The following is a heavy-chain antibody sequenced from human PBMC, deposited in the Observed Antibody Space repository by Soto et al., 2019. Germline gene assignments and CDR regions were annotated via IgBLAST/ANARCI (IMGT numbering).Heavy chain of an antibody. CDR3: ARTYCYGGSCYSGQFDY. CDR1: GYIFTSYG. D-gene: IGHD2-15*01. V-gene: IGHV1-18*01. J-gene: IGHJ4*02. Sequence: QVQVVQSGADVKKPGASVKVSCKASGYIFTSYGITWVRQAPGQGLEWMGWISAYNANTNYAQKFQGRSTMTTDTSTSTAYMELRSLRSDDTAVYYCARTYCYGGSCYSGQFDYWGQGTLVTVSS. CDR2: ISAYNANT.